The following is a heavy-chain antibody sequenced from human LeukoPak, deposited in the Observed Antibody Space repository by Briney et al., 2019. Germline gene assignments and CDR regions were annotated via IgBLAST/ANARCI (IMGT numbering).Heavy chain of an antibody. CDR1: GGSFSGYY. CDR3: ASGSSSRYRNHDY. CDR2: INHSGSS. V-gene: IGHV4-34*01. J-gene: IGHJ4*02. D-gene: IGHD6-13*01. Sequence: SETLSLTCAVCGGSFSGYYWSWLRQPPGKGLEWIGEINHSGSSNYNPSLKSRVTISVDTSKNQFSLKLSSVTAAGTAVYYCASGSSSRYRNHDYWGQGTLVTVSS.